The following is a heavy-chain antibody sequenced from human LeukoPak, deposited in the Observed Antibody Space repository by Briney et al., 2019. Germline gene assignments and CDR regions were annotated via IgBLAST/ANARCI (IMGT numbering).Heavy chain of an antibody. Sequence: SETLSLTCTVPGGSIRSSSYYWGWIRQPPGKGLEWIGSIYYSGSTNYNPSLKSRVTISVDTSKNQFSLKPSSVTAADMAVYYCARGYYYYMDVWGKGTTVTVSS. CDR3: ARGYYYYMDV. J-gene: IGHJ6*03. CDR1: GGSIRSSSYY. V-gene: IGHV4-39*07. CDR2: IYYSGST.